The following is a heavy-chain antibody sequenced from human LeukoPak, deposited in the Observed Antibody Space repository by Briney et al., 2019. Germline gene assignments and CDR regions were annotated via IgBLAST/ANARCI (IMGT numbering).Heavy chain of an antibody. CDR3: AKDAQRGFDYSNSLEY. CDR1: QFTFSHYG. Sequence: GGSLRISCAASQFTFSHYGMHWVRQAPARGLEWVAVIWNDGSTTYYADSVKGRFSISRDNSRNTLYLQMTSLRAEDTAVYYCAKDAQRGFDYSNSLEYWGQGTLVTVSS. CDR2: IWNDGSTT. J-gene: IGHJ4*02. V-gene: IGHV3-33*03. D-gene: IGHD4-11*01.